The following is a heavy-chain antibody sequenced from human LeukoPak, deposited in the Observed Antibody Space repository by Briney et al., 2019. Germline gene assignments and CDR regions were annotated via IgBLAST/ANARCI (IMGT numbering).Heavy chain of an antibody. CDR2: INTDGSST. J-gene: IGHJ4*02. V-gene: IGHV3-74*01. CDR3: AKGSLSGDYIPAIDNYFDH. Sequence: PGGSLRLSCAASGFTFSSYYMHWVRQAPGKGLVWVSRINTDGSSTSYADSVKGRVTISRDNSKNTLYLQMNSLRADDTAVYYCAKGSLSGDYIPAIDNYFDHWGQGTLVTVSS. D-gene: IGHD4-17*01. CDR1: GFTFSSYY.